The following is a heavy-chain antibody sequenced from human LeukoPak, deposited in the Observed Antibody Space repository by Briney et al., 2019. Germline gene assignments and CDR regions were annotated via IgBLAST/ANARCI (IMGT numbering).Heavy chain of an antibody. Sequence: SETLSLTCTVSGGSISSYYWSWIRQPPGKGLEWIGCIYYSGYTNYKSSLKSRVTISVDTSKNQFSLKLSSVTAADTAAYYCARTTMVRGTYYMDVWGKGTTVTVSS. CDR2: IYYSGYT. V-gene: IGHV4-59*01. CDR3: ARTTMVRGTYYMDV. J-gene: IGHJ6*03. D-gene: IGHD3-10*01. CDR1: GGSISSYY.